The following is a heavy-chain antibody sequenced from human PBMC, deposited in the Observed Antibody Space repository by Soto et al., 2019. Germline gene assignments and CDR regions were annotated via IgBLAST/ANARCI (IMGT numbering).Heavy chain of an antibody. CDR3: VKVHSDSYYYFDY. V-gene: IGHV3-23*01. CDR1: GFTCSFCA. J-gene: IGHJ4*02. D-gene: IGHD3-22*01. CDR2: IRGSGGDT. Sequence: EVQLLESGGGLVQPGGSLRLSCAASGFTCSFCAMNWVRQAPGKGLEWVSSIRGSGGDTYYADSVRGRFTISRDNSKNTLFLQMNSLRVEDTDVYYCVKVHSDSYYYFDYWGQGTLVTVSS.